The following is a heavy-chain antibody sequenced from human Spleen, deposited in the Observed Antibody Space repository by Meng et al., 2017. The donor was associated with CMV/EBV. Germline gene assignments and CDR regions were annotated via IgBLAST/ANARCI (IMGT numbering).Heavy chain of an antibody. J-gene: IGHJ4*02. CDR1: GFTFSSYS. CDR3: AREGKGLGPYYFDY. D-gene: IGHD2-15*01. V-gene: IGHV3-21*01. Sequence: GESLKISCAASGFTFSSYSMNWVRQAPGKGLEWISSISSTISYIYHADSVKGRFTISRDNSKNTLYLQMNSLRAEDTAVYYCAREGKGLGPYYFDYWGQGTLVTVSS. CDR2: ISSTISYI.